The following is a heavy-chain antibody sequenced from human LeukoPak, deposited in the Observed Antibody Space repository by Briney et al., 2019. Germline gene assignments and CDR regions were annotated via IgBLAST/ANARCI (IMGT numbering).Heavy chain of an antibody. Sequence: GGSLRLSCAASGFTFSSYAMHWVRQAPGKGLEWVAVISYDGSNKYYADSVKGRFTISRDNSMNTLYLQMNSLRAEDTAVYYCARERDIVVVPALDYWGQGTLVTVSS. J-gene: IGHJ4*02. V-gene: IGHV3-30-3*01. D-gene: IGHD2-2*01. CDR3: ARERDIVVVPALDY. CDR1: GFTFSSYA. CDR2: ISYDGSNK.